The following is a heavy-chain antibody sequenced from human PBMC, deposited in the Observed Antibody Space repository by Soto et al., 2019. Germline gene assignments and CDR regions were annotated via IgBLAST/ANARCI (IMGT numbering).Heavy chain of an antibody. CDR2: ISGSGGST. D-gene: IGHD5-18*01. V-gene: IGHV3-23*01. CDR1: GFTFSSYA. Sequence: PGGSLRLSCAASGFTFSSYAMSWVRQAPGKGLEWVSAISGSGGSTYYADSVKGRFTISRDNSKNTLYLQMNSLRAEDTAVYYCAKDVMHTAMDYYYYYGMDVWGQGTTVTVSS. J-gene: IGHJ6*02. CDR3: AKDVMHTAMDYYYYYGMDV.